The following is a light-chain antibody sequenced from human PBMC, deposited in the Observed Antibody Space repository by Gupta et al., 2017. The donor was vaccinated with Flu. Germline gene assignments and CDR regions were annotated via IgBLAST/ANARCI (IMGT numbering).Light chain of an antibody. J-gene: IGKJ4*01. CDR1: QSVSSY. Sequence: EIVLTQSPATLSLSPGERATLSCRASQSVSSYLAWYQQKPGQAPRLLIYDASNRATGIPARFRGSGSGTDFTLTISSREPEDFAVYYCQQRSNWPGLTFGGGTKVEIK. CDR3: QQRSNWPGLT. CDR2: DAS. V-gene: IGKV3-11*01.